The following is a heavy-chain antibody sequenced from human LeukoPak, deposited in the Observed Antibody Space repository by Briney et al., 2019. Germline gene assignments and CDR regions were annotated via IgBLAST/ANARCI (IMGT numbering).Heavy chain of an antibody. D-gene: IGHD1-26*01. J-gene: IGHJ4*02. Sequence: GGSLRLSCAASGFTFSSYEMNWVRQAPGKGLEWVSYISSSGSTIYYADSVKGRFTISRDNAKNSPYLQMNSLRAEDTAVYYCARDPGASGSPFDYWGQGTLVTVSS. CDR2: ISSSGSTI. CDR3: ARDPGASGSPFDY. V-gene: IGHV3-48*03. CDR1: GFTFSSYE.